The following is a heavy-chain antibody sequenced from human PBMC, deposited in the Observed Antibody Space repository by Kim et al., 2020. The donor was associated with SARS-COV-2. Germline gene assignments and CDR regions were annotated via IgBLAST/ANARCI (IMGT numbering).Heavy chain of an antibody. CDR3: VKDVSPGGADV. D-gene: IGHD3-16*02. CDR1: GFSFHDHA. V-gene: IGHV3-9*01. CDR2: IFWNSDRT. J-gene: IGHJ6*02. Sequence: GGSLRLSCAASGFSFHDHAMHWVRQVPGKGLEWVSGIFWNSDRTGYSDSVKGRFTVSRDTATRTVYLQMNSLTTEDTALYYCVKDVSPGGADVWGPGTPV.